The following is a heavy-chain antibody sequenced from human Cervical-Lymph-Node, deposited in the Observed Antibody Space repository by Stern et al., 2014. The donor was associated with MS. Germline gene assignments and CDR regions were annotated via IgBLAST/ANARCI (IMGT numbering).Heavy chain of an antibody. Sequence: QVQLMQSGAEVKKPGASVKVSCKASGYTFTSYCMHWVRQAPGQGLEWMGIINPSAGSTSYAQKFQGRVTMTRDTSTSTVYMELRSLRSEDTAVYYCAREVAGHRLGMMDVWGQGTTVTVSS. CDR3: AREVAGHRLGMMDV. CDR2: INPSAGST. J-gene: IGHJ6*02. V-gene: IGHV1-46*01. CDR1: GYTFTSYC. D-gene: IGHD6-19*01.